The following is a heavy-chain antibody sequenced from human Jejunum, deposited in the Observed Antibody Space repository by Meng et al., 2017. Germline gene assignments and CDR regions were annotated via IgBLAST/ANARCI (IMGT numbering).Heavy chain of an antibody. CDR3: ARGVLERYFDY. D-gene: IGHD3-10*01. V-gene: IGHV4-4*03. J-gene: IGHJ4*02. CDR1: GAFTSSSDR. CDR2: VWHSGAT. Sequence: GQGRVKPPATLSPTCAFSGAFTSSSDRWTWLRQAPGRGLEWIGEVWHSGATYYNPSLESRLTISIDTSNNRFSLELSSATAADTAVYYCARGVLERYFDYWGQGALVTVSS.